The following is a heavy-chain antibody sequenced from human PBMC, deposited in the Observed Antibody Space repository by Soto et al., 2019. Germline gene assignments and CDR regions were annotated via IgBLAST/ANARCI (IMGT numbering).Heavy chain of an antibody. J-gene: IGHJ6*02. CDR2: IDPSDSYS. Sequence: GESLKISCKGSGDSFTSYWGSWVRKMPGKGEEWRGRIDPSDSYSNYSPSFQGHVTISADKSISTAYLQWSSLKASDTAMYYCARPLQTGTTGYYYYGMDVWGQGTTVTVSS. V-gene: IGHV5-10-1*01. CDR3: ARPLQTGTTGYYYYGMDV. CDR1: GDSFTSYW. D-gene: IGHD1-1*01.